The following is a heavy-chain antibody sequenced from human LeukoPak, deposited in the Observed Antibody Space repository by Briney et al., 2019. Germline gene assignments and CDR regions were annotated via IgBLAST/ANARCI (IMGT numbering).Heavy chain of an antibody. V-gene: IGHV4-59*01. J-gene: IGHJ4*02. CDR2: IYYSGST. D-gene: IGHD3-3*01. CDR3: ARNDFWSGYYVY. CDR1: GGSFNDYY. Sequence: SETLSLTCAVYGGSFNDYYWSWIRQPPGKGLEWIGYIYYSGSTNYNPSLKSRVTISVDTSKNQFSLKLSSVTAADTAVYYCARNDFWSGYYVYWGQGTLVTVSS.